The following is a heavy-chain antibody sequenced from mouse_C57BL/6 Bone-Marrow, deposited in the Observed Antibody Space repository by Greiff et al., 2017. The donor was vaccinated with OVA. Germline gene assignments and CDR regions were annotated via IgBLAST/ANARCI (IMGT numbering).Heavy chain of an antibody. CDR1: GYTFTSYG. Sequence: VQLQQSGAELARPGASVKLSCKASGYTFTSYGISWVKQRTGQGLEWIGEIYPRSGNTYYNEKFKGKATLTADKSSSTEYMELRSLTSEDSAVYFCARRGDYGLAWFAYWGQGTLVTVSA. D-gene: IGHD2-2*01. J-gene: IGHJ3*01. V-gene: IGHV1-81*01. CDR3: ARRGDYGLAWFAY. CDR2: IYPRSGNT.